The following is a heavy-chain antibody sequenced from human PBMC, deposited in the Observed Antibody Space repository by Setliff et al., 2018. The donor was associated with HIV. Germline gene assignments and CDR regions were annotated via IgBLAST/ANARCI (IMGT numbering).Heavy chain of an antibody. CDR1: GGSISTSRYY. J-gene: IGHJ6*03. Sequence: KPSETLSLTCTVSGGSISTSRYYWGWIRQPPGKGLEWIGSINYRGNTYYNPSLKSRAAISVDTSKNQISLKLSSVTAADTAVYYCASLDGSESPYIYYYYMDVWGKGTAVTVS. V-gene: IGHV4-39*01. CDR3: ASLDGSESPYIYYYYMDV. CDR2: INYRGNT. D-gene: IGHD3-10*01.